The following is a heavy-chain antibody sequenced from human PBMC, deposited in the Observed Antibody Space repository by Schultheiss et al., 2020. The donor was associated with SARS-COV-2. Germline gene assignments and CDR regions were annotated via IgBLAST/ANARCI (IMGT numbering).Heavy chain of an antibody. V-gene: IGHV3-7*01. J-gene: IGHJ4*02. CDR1: GFTFSSYW. Sequence: GGSLRLSCAASGFTFSSYWMSWVRQAPGKGLEWVANIKQDGSEKYYVDSVKGRFTISIDNAKNSLYLQMNSLRAEDTAVYYCARVGLKQQLSYWGQGTLVTVSS. CDR2: IKQDGSEK. CDR3: ARVGLKQQLSY. D-gene: IGHD6-13*01.